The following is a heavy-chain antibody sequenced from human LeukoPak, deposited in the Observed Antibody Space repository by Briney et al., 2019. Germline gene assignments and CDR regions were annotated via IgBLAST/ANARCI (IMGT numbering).Heavy chain of an antibody. CDR2: INHSGST. J-gene: IGHJ4*02. D-gene: IGHD6-6*01. CDR3: ARKRAIAALDY. CDR1: GGSFSGYY. V-gene: IGHV4-34*01. Sequence: PSETLPLTCAVYGGSFSGYYWSWIRQPPGKGLEWIGEINHSGSTNYNPSLKSRVTISVDTSKNQFSLKLSSVTAADTAVYYCARKRAIAALDYWGQGTLVTVSS.